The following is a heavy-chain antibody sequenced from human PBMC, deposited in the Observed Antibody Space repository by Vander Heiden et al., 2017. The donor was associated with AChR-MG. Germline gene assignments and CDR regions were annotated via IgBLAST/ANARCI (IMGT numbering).Heavy chain of an antibody. J-gene: IGHJ4*02. V-gene: IGHV3-23*01. CDR3: ALEEWGYFDY. CDR2: IHGSGGTT. Sequence: EVHLLESGGGLVQPGGSLRLSCAASRFNFSSHAMSWVRQAPGRGLGWVSTIHGSGGTTFYADSVKGRFTISRDDSKSTLYLEMKSLRAEDTAVYYCALEEWGYFDYWGQGTLVTVSS. D-gene: IGHD1-1*01. CDR1: RFNFSSHA.